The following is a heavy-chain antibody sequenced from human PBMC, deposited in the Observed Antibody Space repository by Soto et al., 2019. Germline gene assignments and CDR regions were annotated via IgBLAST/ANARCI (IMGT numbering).Heavy chain of an antibody. CDR2: INPSGGST. J-gene: IGHJ5*02. Sequence: ASVKVSCKASGGTFSSYAISWVRQAPGQGLEWMGIINPSGGSTSYAQKFQGRVTMTRDTSTSTVYMELSSLRSEDTAVYYCARGLSIFGVVNPSASWFDPWGQGTLVTVSS. D-gene: IGHD3-3*01. CDR3: ARGLSIFGVVNPSASWFDP. CDR1: GGTFSSYA. V-gene: IGHV1-46*01.